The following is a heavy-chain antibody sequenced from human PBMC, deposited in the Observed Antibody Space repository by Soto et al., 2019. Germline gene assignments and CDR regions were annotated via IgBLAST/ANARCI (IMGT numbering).Heavy chain of an antibody. CDR3: AKDLVPYCRSTSCYGAFDY. CDR1: GFTFSSYA. D-gene: IGHD2-2*01. V-gene: IGHV3-23*01. CDR2: ISGSGGST. J-gene: IGHJ4*02. Sequence: EVQLLESGGGLVQPGGSLRLSCAASGFTFSSYAMGWVRQAPGKGLEWVSAISGSGGSTNYADSVKGRFTISRDKSKKKMSMQMNSLRAEDTAVYYCAKDLVPYCRSTSCYGAFDYWGQGTLVTVSS.